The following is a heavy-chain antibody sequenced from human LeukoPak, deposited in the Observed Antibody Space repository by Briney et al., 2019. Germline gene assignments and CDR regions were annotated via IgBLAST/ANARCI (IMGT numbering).Heavy chain of an antibody. CDR3: AKEKDSRGYFDY. CDR1: GFTFSNYA. Sequence: GGSLRLSCVVSGFTFSNYAMSWVRLAPGKGLEWVSAISGSGGSAYYADSVKGRFTISRDNSKNTVYLQMHSLRAEDTAVYYCAKEKDSRGYFDYWGQGTLVTVSS. D-gene: IGHD3-22*01. V-gene: IGHV3-23*01. J-gene: IGHJ4*02. CDR2: ISGSGGSA.